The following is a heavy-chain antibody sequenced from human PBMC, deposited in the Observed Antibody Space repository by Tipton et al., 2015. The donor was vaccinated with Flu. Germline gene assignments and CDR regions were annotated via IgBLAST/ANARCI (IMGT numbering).Heavy chain of an antibody. D-gene: IGHD3/OR15-3a*01. J-gene: IGHJ6*03. CDR2: IDSDGTTT. Sequence: GSLRLSCAASGFTFSSHWMHWVRQVPGKGPMWVSRIDSDGTTTNYADSVKGRFTISRDNAKNTLYLQMSSLGAEDTAVYYCARGGRTGLIYYYYMDVWGKGTTVTVSS. V-gene: IGHV3-74*01. CDR3: ARGGRTGLIYYYYMDV. CDR1: GFTFSSHW.